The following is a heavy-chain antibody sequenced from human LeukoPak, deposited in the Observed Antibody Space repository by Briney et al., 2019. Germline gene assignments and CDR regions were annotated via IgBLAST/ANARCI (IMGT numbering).Heavy chain of an antibody. Sequence: SETLSLTCAVYGGSFSGYYWSWIRQPPGKGLEWIGEINHSGSTNYNPSLKSRVTISVDTSKNQFSLKLRSVTAADTAVYYCARLFGNYQNYFDYWGQGTLVTVSS. D-gene: IGHD1-7*01. CDR1: GGSFSGYY. CDR2: INHSGST. J-gene: IGHJ4*02. CDR3: ARLFGNYQNYFDY. V-gene: IGHV4-34*01.